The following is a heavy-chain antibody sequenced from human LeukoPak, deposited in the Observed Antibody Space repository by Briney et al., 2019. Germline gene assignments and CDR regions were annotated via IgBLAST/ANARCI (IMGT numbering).Heavy chain of an antibody. V-gene: IGHV4-61*02. Sequence: SETLSLTCTVSGGSISSGSYYWSWIRQPAGKGLEWIGRIYTSGSTNYNPSLKSRVTISVDTSKNQFSLKLSSVTAADTAVYYCARVLVTHDAFDIWGQGTMVTVSS. J-gene: IGHJ3*02. CDR3: ARVLVTHDAFDI. CDR2: IYTSGST. D-gene: IGHD2-21*02. CDR1: GGSISSGSYY.